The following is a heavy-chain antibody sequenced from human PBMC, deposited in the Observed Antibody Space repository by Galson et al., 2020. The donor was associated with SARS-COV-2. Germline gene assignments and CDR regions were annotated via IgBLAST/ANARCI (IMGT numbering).Heavy chain of an antibody. V-gene: IGHV4-34*01. J-gene: IGHJ6*03. D-gene: IGHD2-2*01. CDR1: GGYFKNYY. Sequence: SETLSLTCAVYGGYFKNYYWTWIRQSPGKGLQWIGEINQRGSTNYDPSLQGRVAMSVDTSKNQFSLRLSSVTAADTAVYYCVRGAEERRIIVVVPYYYTYMDVWGGGTAVTVSS. CDR2: INQRGST. CDR3: VRGAEERRIIVVVPYYYTYMDV.